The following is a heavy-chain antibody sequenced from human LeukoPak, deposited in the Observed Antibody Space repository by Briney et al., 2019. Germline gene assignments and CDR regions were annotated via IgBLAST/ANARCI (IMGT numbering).Heavy chain of an antibody. Sequence: GGSQILSCAASGFTFSSYWMSWVRQAPGKGLEWVTNIKQDGSEKYYVDSVKGRFTISRDNAKNSLYLQMNSLRAEDTAVYYCARDFNAAAIFDYWGQGALVTVSS. CDR2: IKQDGSEK. J-gene: IGHJ4*02. CDR3: ARDFNAAAIFDY. D-gene: IGHD2-2*01. CDR1: GFTFSSYW. V-gene: IGHV3-7*01.